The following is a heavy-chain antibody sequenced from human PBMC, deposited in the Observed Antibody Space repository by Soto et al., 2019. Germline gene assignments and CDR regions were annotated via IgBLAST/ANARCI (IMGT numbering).Heavy chain of an antibody. CDR3: ARDGSFGRNYYYYIDV. V-gene: IGHV3-66*01. Sequence: DVQLAESGGALVQPGGSLTLSCAVSGFALGDYQMTWVRQAPGKGLEWVAGFYNGGSIYYADSVKGRFTISRDNSNNTLYLQMNSLRVDDTAVYHCARDGSFGRNYYYYIDVWGKGTTVTVSS. CDR2: FYNGGSI. D-gene: IGHD3-10*01. J-gene: IGHJ6*03. CDR1: GFALGDYQ.